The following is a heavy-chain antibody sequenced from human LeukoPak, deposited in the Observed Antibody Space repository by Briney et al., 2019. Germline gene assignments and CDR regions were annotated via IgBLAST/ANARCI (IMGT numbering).Heavy chain of an antibody. CDR2: LSGDGSDT. CDR1: GFPFSTFP. V-gene: IGHV3-23*01. D-gene: IGHD3-9*01. CDR3: AKDRGYDILTGLYYFDY. J-gene: IGHJ4*02. Sequence: GGSLRLSCQASGFPFSTFPMSWVRQAPGKGLEWVSTLSGDGSDTYYADSVKGRFTISRDISKNTLYLQMNSLRAEDTAVYYCAKDRGYDILTGLYYFDYWGQGTLVTVSS.